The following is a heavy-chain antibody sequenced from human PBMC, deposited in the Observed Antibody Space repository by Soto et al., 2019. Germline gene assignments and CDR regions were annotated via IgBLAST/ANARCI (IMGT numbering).Heavy chain of an antibody. Sequence: EVQLLESGGGLVQPGGSLRLSCAASGFTFSSYGMSWVRQAPGKGLEWVSAISRSGGSTYYADSVNGRFTISRDKSKNTVDLEMNSLGAEAAAVYYCSKGSTHGSKCGGDFSPGYFGYWGQGTLVTASS. CDR1: GFTFSSYG. D-gene: IGHD2-21*02. CDR2: ISRSGGST. J-gene: IGHJ4*02. V-gene: IGHV3-23*01. CDR3: SKGSTHGSKCGGDFSPGYFGY.